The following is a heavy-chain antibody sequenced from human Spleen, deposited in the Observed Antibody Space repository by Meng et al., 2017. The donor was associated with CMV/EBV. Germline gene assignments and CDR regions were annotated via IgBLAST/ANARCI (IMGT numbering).Heavy chain of an antibody. CDR3: ARDSHDYGDYEGWFDP. CDR1: GFSFSTYN. Sequence: GGSLRLSCAASGFSFSTYNMNWVRQAPGKGLEWVSFISSSSSYIYYADSVKGRFTISRDNAKNSLYLQMNSLRAEDTAVYYCARDSHDYGDYEGWFDPWGQGTLVTVSS. D-gene: IGHD4-17*01. J-gene: IGHJ5*02. CDR2: ISSSSSYI. V-gene: IGHV3-21*01.